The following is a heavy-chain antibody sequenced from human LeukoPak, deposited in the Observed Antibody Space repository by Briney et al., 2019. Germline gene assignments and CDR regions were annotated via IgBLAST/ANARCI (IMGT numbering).Heavy chain of an antibody. V-gene: IGHV3-30*18. CDR3: AKDLVRRLLWFGESEYFDY. D-gene: IGHD3-10*01. J-gene: IGHJ4*02. CDR2: ISYDGSNK. Sequence: PGGSLRLSCAASGFTFSSYGMHWVRQAAGKGLEWVAVISYDGSNKYYADSVKGRFTISRDNSKNTLYLQMNSLRAEDTAVYYCAKDLVRRLLWFGESEYFDYWGQGTLVTVSS. CDR1: GFTFSSYG.